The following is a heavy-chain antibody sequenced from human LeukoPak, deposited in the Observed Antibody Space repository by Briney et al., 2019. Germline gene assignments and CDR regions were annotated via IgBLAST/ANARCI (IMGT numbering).Heavy chain of an antibody. J-gene: IGHJ6*02. CDR2: ISSCGSTI. Sequence: GGSLRLSCAASGFTFSDYYMSWIRQAPGKGLEWVSYISSCGSTIYYADSVKGRFTISRDNAKNSLYLQMNSLRAEDTAVYYCARGVVPAAIRQPYYYGMDVWGQGTTVTVSS. D-gene: IGHD2-2*02. CDR1: GFTFSDYY. V-gene: IGHV3-11*01. CDR3: ARGVVPAAIRQPYYYGMDV.